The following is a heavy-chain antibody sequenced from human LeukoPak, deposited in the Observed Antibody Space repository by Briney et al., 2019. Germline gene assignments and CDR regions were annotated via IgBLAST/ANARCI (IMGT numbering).Heavy chain of an antibody. CDR1: GGSFSGYY. V-gene: IGHV4-34*01. J-gene: IGHJ2*01. CDR2: INHSGST. CDR3: ARVKNGLSLAARWYFDL. Sequence: SETLSLTCAVYGGSFSGYYWSWIRQPPGKGLEWIGEINHSGSTNYNPSLKSRVTISVETSKNQFSLKLSSVTAADTAVYYCARVKNGLSLAARWYFDLWGRGTLVTVSS. D-gene: IGHD6-6*01.